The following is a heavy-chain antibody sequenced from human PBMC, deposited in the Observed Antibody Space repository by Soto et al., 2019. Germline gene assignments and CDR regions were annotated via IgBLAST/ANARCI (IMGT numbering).Heavy chain of an antibody. CDR1: GGTFNNYA. Sequence: QVQLVQSGAEVKKPGSSVTVSCEASGGTFNNYAISWVRQSPGQGLEWIGGIVPIFITANYAQKFQGRVTITADESTTTAYMELSSLRSEDTALYSCARAGLTYYYDSSGYYPFYYFDSWGQGTLVTVSS. D-gene: IGHD3-22*01. CDR3: ARAGLTYYYDSSGYYPFYYFDS. J-gene: IGHJ4*02. V-gene: IGHV1-69*01. CDR2: IVPIFITA.